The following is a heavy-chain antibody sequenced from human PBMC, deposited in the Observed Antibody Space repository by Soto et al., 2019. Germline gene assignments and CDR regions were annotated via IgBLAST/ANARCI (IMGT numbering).Heavy chain of an antibody. Sequence: QITLKESGPPLVKPTQTLTLTCTFSGFSLTTSGVGVGWIRQPPGKALEWLALIYWDDDKRYSPSLKSRLTITKDTSKNQVVLTMTNMDPVDTATYYCAHRRAGEGILRYWGQGTLVTVSS. J-gene: IGHJ4*02. CDR1: GFSLTTSGVG. CDR3: AHRRAGEGILRY. D-gene: IGHD3-9*01. CDR2: IYWDDDK. V-gene: IGHV2-5*02.